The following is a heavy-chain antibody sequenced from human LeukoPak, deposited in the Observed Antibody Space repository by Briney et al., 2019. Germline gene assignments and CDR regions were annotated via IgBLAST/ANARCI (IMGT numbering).Heavy chain of an antibody. J-gene: IGHJ3*02. CDR2: IIPILGIA. D-gene: IGHD3-10*01. V-gene: IGHV1-69*04. CDR1: GGTFSSYA. CDR3: ARQLSTKVRGVYAFDI. Sequence: SVKVSCKASGGTFSSYAISWVRQAPGQGLEWMGRIIPILGIANYAQKFQGRVTITADKSTSTAYMELSSLRSEDTAVYYCARQLSTKVRGVYAFDIWGQGTMVTVSS.